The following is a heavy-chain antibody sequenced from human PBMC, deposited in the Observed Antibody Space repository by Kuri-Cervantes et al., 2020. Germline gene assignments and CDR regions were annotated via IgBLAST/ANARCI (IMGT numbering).Heavy chain of an antibody. V-gene: IGHV1-18*01. CDR2: ISAYNGNT. CDR3: ARDRSNLAVAGDFDY. CDR1: GYTFTSYG. Sequence: ASVKVSCKASGYTFTSYGISWVRQAPGQGLEWMGWISAYNGNTNYAQKLQGRVTMTTDTSTSTAYMELRRLRSDDTAVYYCARDRSNLAVAGDFDYWGQGTLVTVSS. J-gene: IGHJ4*02. D-gene: IGHD6-19*01.